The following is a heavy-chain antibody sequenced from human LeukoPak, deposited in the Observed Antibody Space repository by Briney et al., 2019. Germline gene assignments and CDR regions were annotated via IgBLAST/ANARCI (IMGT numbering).Heavy chain of an antibody. Sequence: GGSLRLSCVASGFTFSSCWMHWVRQAPGKGLVWVSYINSDGSATGYADSVKGRFTISRDNAKNTLYLQMNSLRAEDTAVYYCARDKIEGPTKLDYWGQGILVTVSS. CDR3: ARDKIEGPTKLDY. J-gene: IGHJ4*02. D-gene: IGHD1-1*01. V-gene: IGHV3-74*01. CDR2: INSDGSAT. CDR1: GFTFSSCW.